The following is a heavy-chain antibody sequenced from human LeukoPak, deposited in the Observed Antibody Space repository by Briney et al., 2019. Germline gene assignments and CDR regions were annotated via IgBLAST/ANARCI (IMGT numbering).Heavy chain of an antibody. Sequence: GGSLRLSCAASGFTFDDYAVHWVRQAPGKGLEWVSGISWNGGSIGYADSMKGRFTISRDNAKNSLYLQMNSLRAEDTALYYCAKGLGSGSYYYYYFDYWGQGTLVTVSS. CDR1: GFTFDDYA. J-gene: IGHJ4*02. D-gene: IGHD1-26*01. CDR3: AKGLGSGSYYYYYFDY. V-gene: IGHV3-9*01. CDR2: ISWNGGSI.